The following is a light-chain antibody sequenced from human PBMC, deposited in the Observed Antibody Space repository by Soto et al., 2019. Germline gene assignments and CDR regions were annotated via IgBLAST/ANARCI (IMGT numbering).Light chain of an antibody. J-gene: IGKJ2*01. V-gene: IGKV3-15*01. CDR3: QQYGSSPPYT. CDR2: GAS. CDR1: QSVSSN. Sequence: EIVMTQSPATLSVSPGERATLSCRASQSVSSNLAWYQQKPGQAPRLLIYGASTRATGIPARFSGSGSGTECTLTISRLEPEDFAVYYCQQYGSSPPYTFGQGTKLEIK.